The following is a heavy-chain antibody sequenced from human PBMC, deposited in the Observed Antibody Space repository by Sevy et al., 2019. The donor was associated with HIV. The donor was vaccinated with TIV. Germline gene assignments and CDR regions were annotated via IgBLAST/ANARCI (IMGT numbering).Heavy chain of an antibody. CDR3: AGRSLGWYNWFDP. CDR1: GYNFY. J-gene: IGHJ5*02. V-gene: IGHV1-2*06. Sequence: ASVKVSCKASGYNFYIHWVRQAPGQGLEWMGRVTPNSGATSYAQKFQDRVAMTMDTSINTAYMELSGLKSDDTAIYYCAGRSLGWYNWFDPWGQGTLVTVS. CDR2: VTPNSGAT. D-gene: IGHD6-19*01.